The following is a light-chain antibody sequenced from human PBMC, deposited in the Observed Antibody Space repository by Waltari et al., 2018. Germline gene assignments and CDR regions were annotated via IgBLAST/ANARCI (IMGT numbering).Light chain of an antibody. J-gene: IGKJ4*01. V-gene: IGKV4-1*01. Sequence: EIVLTQAPDSLAVSLGERATITCDPIHSVLYTSNNKNYLTWYQQKPGQPPKLLISWASTRESGVPDRFSGSGSGTDFTLTISSLQAEDVAVYFCQQHFTIPLTFGGGTRVEIK. CDR3: QQHFTIPLT. CDR1: HSVLYTSNNKNY. CDR2: WAS.